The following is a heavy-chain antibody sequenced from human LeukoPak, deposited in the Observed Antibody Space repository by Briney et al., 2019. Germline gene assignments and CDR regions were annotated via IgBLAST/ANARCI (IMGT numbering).Heavy chain of an antibody. D-gene: IGHD1-14*01. Sequence: SETLSLTCTVSGGSISSYYWSWIRQPPGKGLEWIGYIYYSGSTNYNPSLKSRVTISVDTSKNQFSLKLSSVTAADTAVYYCARLDPDPYYYYGMDVWGQGTTVTVSS. V-gene: IGHV4-59*08. J-gene: IGHJ6*02. CDR1: GGSISSYY. CDR2: IYYSGST. CDR3: ARLDPDPYYYYGMDV.